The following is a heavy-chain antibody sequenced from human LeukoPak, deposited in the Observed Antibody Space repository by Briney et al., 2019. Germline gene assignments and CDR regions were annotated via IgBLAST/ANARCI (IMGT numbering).Heavy chain of an antibody. Sequence: SETLSLTCAVYGGSFSGYYWSWIRQPPGKGLEWIGEINHSGSTNYNPSLKSRVTISVDTSKNQFSLKLSSVTAADTAVYYCARTRGLRYFDWVRGYFDYWGQGTLVTVSS. J-gene: IGHJ4*02. V-gene: IGHV4-34*01. CDR1: GGSFSGYY. D-gene: IGHD3-9*01. CDR2: INHSGST. CDR3: ARTRGLRYFDWVRGYFDY.